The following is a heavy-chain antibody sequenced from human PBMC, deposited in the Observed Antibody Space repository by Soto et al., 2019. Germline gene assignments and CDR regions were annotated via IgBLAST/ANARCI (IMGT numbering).Heavy chain of an antibody. V-gene: IGHV4-59*08. CDR2: IYYSGST. J-gene: IGHJ5*02. CDR1: GGSISSYY. CDR3: ARRGGSGSYYKGWFDP. Sequence: SETLSLTCTVSGGSISSYYWSWIRQPPGKGLEWIGYIYYSGSTNYNPSLKSRVTISVDTSKNQFSLKLGSVTAADTAVYYCARRGGSGSYYKGWFDPWGQGTLVTVSS. D-gene: IGHD3-10*01.